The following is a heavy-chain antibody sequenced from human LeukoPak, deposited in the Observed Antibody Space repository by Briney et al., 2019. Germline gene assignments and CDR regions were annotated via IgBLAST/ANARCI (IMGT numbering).Heavy chain of an antibody. CDR2: INHSGST. CDR1: GGSFSGYY. Sequence: PSETLSLTCAVYGGSFSGYYWSWIRQSPGKGLEWIGEINHSGSTNYNPSLKSRVTISVDTSKNQFSLKLSSVTAADTAVYYCAREGNDSSGYYPDAFDIWGQGTMVTVSS. D-gene: IGHD3-22*01. CDR3: AREGNDSSGYYPDAFDI. J-gene: IGHJ3*02. V-gene: IGHV4-34*01.